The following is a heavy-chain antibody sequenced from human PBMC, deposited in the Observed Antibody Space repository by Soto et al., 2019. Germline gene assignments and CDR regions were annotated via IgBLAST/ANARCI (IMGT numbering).Heavy chain of an antibody. CDR2: IKQDGSEK. Sequence: GGSLRLSCAASGFTFSSYWMSWVRQAPGKGLEWVANIKQDGSEKYYVDSVKGRFTISRDNAKNSLYLQMNSLRAEDTAVYYCARSQGFGYQLLMGAFDIWGQGTMVTVSS. CDR1: GFTFSSYW. CDR3: ARSQGFGYQLLMGAFDI. D-gene: IGHD2-2*01. V-gene: IGHV3-7*01. J-gene: IGHJ3*02.